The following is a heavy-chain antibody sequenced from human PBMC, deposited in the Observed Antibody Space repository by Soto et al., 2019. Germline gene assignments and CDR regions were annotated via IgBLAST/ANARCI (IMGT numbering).Heavy chain of an antibody. V-gene: IGHV1-69*13. CDR1: GGTFSSYA. D-gene: IGHD3-22*01. CDR3: ARGRGYYDSSGYRFYYFDY. Sequence: GASVKVSCKASGGTFSSYAISWVRQAPGQGLEWMGGIIPIFGTANYAQKFQGRVTITADESTSTAYMELSSLRSEDTAVYYCARGRGYYDSSGYRFYYFDYWGQGXLVTVSS. J-gene: IGHJ4*02. CDR2: IIPIFGTA.